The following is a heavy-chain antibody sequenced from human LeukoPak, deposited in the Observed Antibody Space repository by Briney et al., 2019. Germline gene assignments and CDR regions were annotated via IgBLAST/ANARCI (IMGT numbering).Heavy chain of an antibody. Sequence: GGSLRLSCAVSGFTFSFYEMHWVRQAPGKGLEWVSYISSSGRTIYYADSVKGRFTISRDNAKNSLYLQMNSLRAEDTAVYYCAREEYYYDSSGYSSTPLDYWGQGTLVTVSS. CDR1: GFTFSFYE. V-gene: IGHV3-48*03. CDR2: ISSSGRTI. CDR3: AREEYYYDSSGYSSTPLDY. J-gene: IGHJ4*02. D-gene: IGHD3-22*01.